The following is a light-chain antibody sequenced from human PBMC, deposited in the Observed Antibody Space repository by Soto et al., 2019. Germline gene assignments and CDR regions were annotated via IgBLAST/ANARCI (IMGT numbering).Light chain of an antibody. Sequence: EIVLTQSPATLSVSPGERATLSCRASQSISSSLAWYQQQPGQAPRLLIYHASTRAAGIPARFSGSGSGTEFTLTISSLQSEDFAVYYCQQYYNWPPGTFGQGTMVEIK. J-gene: IGKJ1*01. V-gene: IGKV3-15*01. CDR2: HAS. CDR3: QQYYNWPPGT. CDR1: QSISSS.